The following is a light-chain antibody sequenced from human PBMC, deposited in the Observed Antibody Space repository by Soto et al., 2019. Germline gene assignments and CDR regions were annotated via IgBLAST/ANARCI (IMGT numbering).Light chain of an antibody. CDR1: QSLLHSNGNDF. CDR2: LGS. Sequence: EIVMTQSPLSLPATPGEPASISCRSSQSLLHSNGNDFLEWYLQKPGQSPQLLIYLGSNRASGVPDRFSGSGSGTDFTLKISRVEAEDVGVYYCMQALQTPFTFGPGTKADIK. J-gene: IGKJ3*01. CDR3: MQALQTPFT. V-gene: IGKV2-28*01.